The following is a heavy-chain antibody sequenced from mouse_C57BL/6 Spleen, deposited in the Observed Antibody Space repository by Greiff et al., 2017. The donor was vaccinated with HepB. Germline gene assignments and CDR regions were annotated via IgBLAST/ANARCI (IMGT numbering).Heavy chain of an antibody. CDR2: ISSGSSTI. D-gene: IGHD1-1*01. Sequence: EVKVVESGGGLVKPGGSLKLSCAASGFTFSDYGMHWVRQAPEKGLEWVAYISSGSSTIYYADTVKGRFTISRDNAKNTLFLQMTSLRSEDTAMYYCARSGPSSFLYWYFDVWGTGTTVTVSS. CDR1: GFTFSDYG. J-gene: IGHJ1*03. V-gene: IGHV5-17*01. CDR3: ARSGPSSFLYWYFDV.